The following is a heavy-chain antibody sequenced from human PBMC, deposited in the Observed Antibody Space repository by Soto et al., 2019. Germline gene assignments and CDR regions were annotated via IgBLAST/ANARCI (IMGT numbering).Heavy chain of an antibody. J-gene: IGHJ3*01. CDR1: GDSISSGGYY. Sequence: QVQLQQSGPGLVKPSQTLSLTCTVSGDSISSGGYYWTWVRQRPGKGLEWIGYIRYSESTYYNPSLKSRVIVSIDTSKNQFSLRLRSVTAADTAVYFCTRGAWGYAFDVWGQGTMVTVSS. CDR2: IRYSEST. D-gene: IGHD3-16*01. V-gene: IGHV4-31*03. CDR3: TRGAWGYAFDV.